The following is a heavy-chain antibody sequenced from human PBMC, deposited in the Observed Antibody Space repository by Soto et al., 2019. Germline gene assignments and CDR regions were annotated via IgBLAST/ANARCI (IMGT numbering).Heavy chain of an antibody. D-gene: IGHD5-12*01. J-gene: IGHJ4*02. CDR3: ARGVGYAGVDY. Sequence: QVQLQQWGAGLLKPSETLSLTCAVYGGSFSAYYWSWIRQPPGKGLEWIGEINHSGSTNYNPSLTSRVTISVDRCKNQFSLKLSSVTAADTAAYYCARGVGYAGVDYWGQGTLVTVSS. V-gene: IGHV4-34*01. CDR2: INHSGST. CDR1: GGSFSAYY.